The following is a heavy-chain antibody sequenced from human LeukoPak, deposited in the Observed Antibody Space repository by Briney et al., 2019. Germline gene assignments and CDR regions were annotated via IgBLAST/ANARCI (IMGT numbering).Heavy chain of an antibody. CDR3: AKDPNGDYIGAFDY. D-gene: IGHD2-8*01. J-gene: IGHJ4*02. V-gene: IGHV3-23*01. CDR2: TTGSGAGT. CDR1: GFAFSSYA. Sequence: GASLRLSCAASGFAFSSYALTWVRQTPGKRLEWVSSTTGSGAGTKYADSVKGRFTISRDNSKNTLYLQVNSLTVEDTAIYYCAKDPNGDYIGAFDYWGQGTLVTVSS.